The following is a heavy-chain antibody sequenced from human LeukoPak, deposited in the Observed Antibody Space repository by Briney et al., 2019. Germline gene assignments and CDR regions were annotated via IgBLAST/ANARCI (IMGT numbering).Heavy chain of an antibody. CDR1: GFTFSDYY. D-gene: IGHD2-2*01. CDR2: ISSSGSTI. CDR3: ARDRGRYCSSTSCSSGDY. Sequence: GGSLRLSCAASGFTFSDYYMSWIRQAPGKGLEWVSYISSSGSTIYYADSVKGRFTISRDNAKNSLYLQMNSLRAEDTAVYYCARDRGRYCSSTSCSSGDYWGQGTLVTVSS. J-gene: IGHJ4*02. V-gene: IGHV3-11*01.